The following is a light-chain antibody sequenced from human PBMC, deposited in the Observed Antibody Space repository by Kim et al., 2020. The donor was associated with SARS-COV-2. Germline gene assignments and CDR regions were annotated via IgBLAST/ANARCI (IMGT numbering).Light chain of an antibody. CDR3: QQRSRWPIT. V-gene: IGKV3-11*01. J-gene: IGKJ5*01. CDR1: QSVTGE. CDR2: DAS. Sequence: EVVLTQSPATLSLSPGERATLSCRASQSVTGELAWYQQKPGQPPRLLIYDASDRATGIPARFSGSGSGTDFTLTISSLEPGDTAVYYCQQRSRWPITFGQGTRLGIK.